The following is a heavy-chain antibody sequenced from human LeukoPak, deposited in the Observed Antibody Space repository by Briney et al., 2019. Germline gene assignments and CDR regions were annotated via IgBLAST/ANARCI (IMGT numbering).Heavy chain of an antibody. Sequence: GESLKISCKGSGYSFTTYRIGWVRQMPGKGLEWMGIIYPGDSDTRYSPSFQGQVTISADKSISTAYLQWSSLKASDTAIYYCARRLFRGSYPSFDYWGQGTLVTVSS. V-gene: IGHV5-51*01. CDR2: IYPGDSDT. CDR1: GYSFTTYR. J-gene: IGHJ4*02. D-gene: IGHD1-26*01. CDR3: ARRLFRGSYPSFDY.